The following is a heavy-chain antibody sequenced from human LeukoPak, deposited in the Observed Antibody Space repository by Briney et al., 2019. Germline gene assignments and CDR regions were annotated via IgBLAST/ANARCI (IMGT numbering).Heavy chain of an antibody. D-gene: IGHD6-19*01. CDR2: ISYDGSNK. CDR3: ASQEQWLSLGY. Sequence: TGGSLRLSCAASGFTFSSYAMHWVRQAPGKGLEWVAVISYDGSNKYYADSVKGRFTISRDNSKNTLYLQMNSLRAEDTAVYYCASQEQWLSLGYWGQGTLVTVSS. CDR1: GFTFSSYA. V-gene: IGHV3-30-3*01. J-gene: IGHJ4*02.